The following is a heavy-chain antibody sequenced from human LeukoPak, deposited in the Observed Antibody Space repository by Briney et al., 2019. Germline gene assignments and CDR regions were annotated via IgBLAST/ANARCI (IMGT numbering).Heavy chain of an antibody. V-gene: IGHV4-4*02. D-gene: IGHD6-13*01. J-gene: IGHJ4*02. CDR3: ARDSGPSLYSRSWFDY. Sequence: SETLSLTCAVSGGSISSSNWWSWVRQPPGKGLEWIGEIYHSGSTNYNPSLKSRVTISVDKSKDQFSLKLSSVTAADTAVYYCARDSGPSLYSRSWFDYWGQGTLVTVSS. CDR2: IYHSGST. CDR1: GGSISSSNW.